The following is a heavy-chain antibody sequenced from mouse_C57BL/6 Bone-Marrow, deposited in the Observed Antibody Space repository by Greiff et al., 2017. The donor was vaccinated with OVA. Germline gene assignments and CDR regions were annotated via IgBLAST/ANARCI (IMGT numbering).Heavy chain of an antibody. V-gene: IGHV14-1*01. CDR3: TRDYYGSSPAWFAY. Sequence: EVKLVESGAELVRPGASVKLSCTASGFNIKDYYMHWVKQRPEQGLEWIGRIDPEDGDTEYAPKFQGKATMTADTSSNTAYLQLSSLTSEDTAVYYCTRDYYGSSPAWFAYWGQGTLVTVSA. CDR1: GFNIKDYY. CDR2: IDPEDGDT. D-gene: IGHD1-1*01. J-gene: IGHJ3*01.